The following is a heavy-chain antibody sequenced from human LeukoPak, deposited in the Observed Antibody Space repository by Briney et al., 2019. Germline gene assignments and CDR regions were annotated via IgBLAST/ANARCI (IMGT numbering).Heavy chain of an antibody. Sequence: SSETLSLTCIVSGGSISSSSYYWGWIRQPPRKGLEWIGSIYYSGSTYYNPSLKSRVTISVDTSKNQFSLKLSSVTAADTAVYYCARVLVVDLYYFDYWGQGTLVTVSS. V-gene: IGHV4-39*07. D-gene: IGHD2-2*01. CDR3: ARVLVVDLYYFDY. J-gene: IGHJ4*02. CDR2: IYYSGST. CDR1: GGSISSSSYY.